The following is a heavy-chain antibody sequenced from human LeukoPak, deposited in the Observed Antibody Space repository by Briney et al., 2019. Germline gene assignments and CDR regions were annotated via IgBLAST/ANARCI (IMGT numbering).Heavy chain of an antibody. V-gene: IGHV4-59*08. D-gene: IGHD6-19*01. CDR3: ARHRYSSGFDY. J-gene: IGHJ4*02. CDR2: IYYSGST. CDR1: GGSISIYY. Sequence: KTAETLSLTCTLSGGSISIYYASWIRQPPGKGREWIGYIYYSGSTNYNLTIKSRVSMSVDTSKNQFSLMLCCVTAADTGVYYCARHRYSSGFDYWGQGTLVTVSS.